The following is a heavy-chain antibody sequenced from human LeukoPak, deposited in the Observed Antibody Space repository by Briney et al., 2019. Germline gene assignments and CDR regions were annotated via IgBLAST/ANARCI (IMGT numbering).Heavy chain of an antibody. J-gene: IGHJ3*02. CDR3: ARGYSSSWYAKAAFDI. Sequence: GASVKVSCKASGGTFSSYAISWVRQAPGQGLEWMGRIIPILGIANYAQKFQGRVTITADKSTSTAYMELSSLRSEDTAVYYCARGYSSSWYAKAAFDIWGQGTMVTVSS. V-gene: IGHV1-69*04. CDR2: IIPILGIA. D-gene: IGHD6-13*01. CDR1: GGTFSSYA.